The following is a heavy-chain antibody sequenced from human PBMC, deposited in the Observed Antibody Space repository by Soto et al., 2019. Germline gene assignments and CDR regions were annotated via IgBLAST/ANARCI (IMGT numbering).Heavy chain of an antibody. CDR1: GFTVSNNY. Sequence: GGSLRLSCAASGFTVSNNYMSWVRQAPGKGLEWVSVIYSGGSTYYADSVKGRFTISRDNSKNTLYLQMNGLRAEDTAVYYCARVELIAGYGMDAWGQGTMVTVS. V-gene: IGHV3-53*01. CDR2: IYSGGST. J-gene: IGHJ6*02. D-gene: IGHD1-26*01. CDR3: ARVELIAGYGMDA.